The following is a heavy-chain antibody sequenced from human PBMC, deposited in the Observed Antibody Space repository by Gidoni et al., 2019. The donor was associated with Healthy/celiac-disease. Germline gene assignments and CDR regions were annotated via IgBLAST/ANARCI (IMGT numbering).Heavy chain of an antibody. D-gene: IGHD3-10*01. V-gene: IGHV3-30*18. CDR1: RFPFRCYG. Sequence: QVQLVASGGGVVQPGRALGVSCAASRFPFRCYGMHWVRQAPGKGLEWVAVISYDGSNKYYADSVKGRFTISRDNSKNTLYLQMNSLRAEDTAVYYCAKGPYYGSGSPSLDYWGQGTLVTVSS. J-gene: IGHJ4*02. CDR3: AKGPYYGSGSPSLDY. CDR2: ISYDGSNK.